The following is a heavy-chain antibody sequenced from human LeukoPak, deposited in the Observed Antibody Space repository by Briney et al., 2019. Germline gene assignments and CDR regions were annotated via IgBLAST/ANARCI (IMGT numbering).Heavy chain of an antibody. D-gene: IGHD6-19*01. CDR1: GFTFDDYA. CDR3: AKDILAGGYGMDV. CDR2: ISWNSGSI. V-gene: IGHV3-9*01. J-gene: IGHJ6*02. Sequence: GRSLRLSCAASGFTFDDYAMHWVRQAPGKGLEWVSGISWNSGSIGYADSVNGRFTISRDNAKNSLYLQMNSQRAEDTALYYCAKDILAGGYGMDVWGQGTTVTVSS.